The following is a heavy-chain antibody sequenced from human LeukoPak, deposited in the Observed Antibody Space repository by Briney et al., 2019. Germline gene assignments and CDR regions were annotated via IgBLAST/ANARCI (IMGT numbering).Heavy chain of an antibody. CDR2: ISGSGDST. CDR3: VKDRCTRTICPEV. V-gene: IGHV3-23*01. CDR1: GFTFSTYA. Sequence: GGSLRLSCTASGFTFSTYAKTWVRQAPGEGLEWVSGISGSGDSTYYTDSVKGRFTISRDNSKNTLHLQMSSLRAEDTALYYCVKDRCTRTICPEVWGQGTLVTVSS. J-gene: IGHJ4*02. D-gene: IGHD2-8*01.